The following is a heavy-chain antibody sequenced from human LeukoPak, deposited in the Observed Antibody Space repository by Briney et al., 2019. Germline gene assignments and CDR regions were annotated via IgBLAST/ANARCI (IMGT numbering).Heavy chain of an antibody. CDR2: ISSSSSTI. D-gene: IGHD4/OR15-4a*01. CDR3: AREFYGVDY. CDR1: GFTFSSYW. Sequence: GGSLRLSCAASGFTFSSYWMSWVRQAPGKGLEWVSYISSSSSTIYYADSVKGRFTISRDNAKNSLYLQMNSLRAEDTAVFYCAREFYGVDYWGQGTLVTVSS. J-gene: IGHJ4*02. V-gene: IGHV3-48*01.